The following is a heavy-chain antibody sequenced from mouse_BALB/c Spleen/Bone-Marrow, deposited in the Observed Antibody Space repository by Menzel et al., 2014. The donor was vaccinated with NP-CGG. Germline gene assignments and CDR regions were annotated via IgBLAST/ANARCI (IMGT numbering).Heavy chain of an antibody. Sequence: EVKLMESGGGLVQPGGSLRLSCAPSGFTFSDYYMSWVRQPPGKALEWLGFIRNKANGYTTEYGASVKGRFTISRDNSQSILYLQMNTLRAEDSATYYCARDMGLLRFDYWGQGTTLTVSS. CDR3: ARDMGLLRFDY. V-gene: IGHV7-3*02. CDR1: GFTFSDYY. J-gene: IGHJ2*01. D-gene: IGHD1-1*01. CDR2: IRNKANGYTT.